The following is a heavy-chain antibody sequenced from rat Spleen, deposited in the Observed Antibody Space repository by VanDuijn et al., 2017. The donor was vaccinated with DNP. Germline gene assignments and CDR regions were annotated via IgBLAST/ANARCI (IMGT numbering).Heavy chain of an antibody. CDR3: TRDYFSSSFVY. Sequence: QVQLKESGPGLVQPSQTLSLTCTVSGFSLITNSVHWVRQPPGKGLEWVGAIWSGGSTDYNSALKSRLSISRETSKSQVFLKMNSLQTEDTAIYFCTRDYFSSSFVYWGQGTLVTVSS. D-gene: IGHD1-2*01. J-gene: IGHJ3*01. CDR2: IWSGGST. V-gene: IGHV2-1*01. CDR1: GFSLITNS.